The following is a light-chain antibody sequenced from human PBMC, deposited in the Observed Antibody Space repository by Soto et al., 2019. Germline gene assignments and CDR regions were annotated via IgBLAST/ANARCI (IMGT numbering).Light chain of an antibody. J-gene: IGLJ3*02. V-gene: IGLV7-46*01. CDR1: TGTVTSTHY. Sequence: QTVVTQEPSVTVSPGGTVTLTCDSSTGTVTSTHYPYWFQQKPGQVPRALIYDTSGKHSWTPARFSGSLLGGKPALILSGAQPEEEADYYSSLSYSGVRVFGGGTKLTVL. CDR2: DTS. CDR3: SLSYSGVRV.